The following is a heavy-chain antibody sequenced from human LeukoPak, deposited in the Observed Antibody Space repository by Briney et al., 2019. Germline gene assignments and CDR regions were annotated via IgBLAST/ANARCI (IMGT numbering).Heavy chain of an antibody. V-gene: IGHV4-59*01. J-gene: IGHJ5*02. D-gene: IGHD1-26*01. CDR2: IYYNGST. Sequence: NPSETLSLTCTVSGRSISSYYWNWIRQPPGKGLEWIGYIYYNGSTNYNPSLKSRVTISVDTSKNRFSLKLSSVTAADTAVYYCARGRVVGATRHWFDPWGQGTLVTVSS. CDR3: ARGRVVGATRHWFDP. CDR1: GRSISSYY.